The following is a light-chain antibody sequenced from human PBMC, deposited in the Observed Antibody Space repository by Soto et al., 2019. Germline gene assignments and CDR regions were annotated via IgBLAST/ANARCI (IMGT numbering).Light chain of an antibody. CDR1: QRVSSTF. CDR3: QQHVGSPRMYT. J-gene: IGKJ2*01. V-gene: IGKV3-20*01. Sequence: EIVLTQSPGTLSLSPGERATLSCRTTQRVSSTFLAWYQQKPGQAPRLLIYGVSSRATGIPDRFSGSGSGTAFTLTISRLEPDDFAVYYCQQHVGSPRMYTFGQGTKLEI. CDR2: GVS.